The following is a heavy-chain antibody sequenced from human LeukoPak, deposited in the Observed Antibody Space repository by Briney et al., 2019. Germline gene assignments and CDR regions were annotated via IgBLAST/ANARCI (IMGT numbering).Heavy chain of an antibody. D-gene: IGHD6-13*01. J-gene: IGHJ4*02. V-gene: IGHV3-30*18. CDR3: AKDPIAAAGPDEDYFDY. CDR1: GFTFSSYG. Sequence: GGSLRLSCAASGFTFSSYGMHWVRQAPGKGLEWVAVISYDGSNKYYADSVKGRFTISRDNSKNTLYLQMNSLRAEDTAVYYCAKDPIAAAGPDEDYFDYWGQGTLVTVSS. CDR2: ISYDGSNK.